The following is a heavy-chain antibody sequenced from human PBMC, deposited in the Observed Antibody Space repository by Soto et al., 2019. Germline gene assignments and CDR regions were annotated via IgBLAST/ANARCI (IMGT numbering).Heavy chain of an antibody. Sequence: GGSLRLSCAASGFTFSSYAMSWVRQAPGKGLEWVSAISGSGGSTYYADSVKGRFTISRDNSKNTLYLQMNSLRAEDTAVYYCAKDHGGSYYGVWGPPGGTYYYYYGMDVWGQGTTVTVSS. CDR1: GFTFSSYA. V-gene: IGHV3-23*01. J-gene: IGHJ6*02. D-gene: IGHD1-26*01. CDR2: ISGSGGST. CDR3: AKDHGGSYYGVWGPPGGTYYYYYGMDV.